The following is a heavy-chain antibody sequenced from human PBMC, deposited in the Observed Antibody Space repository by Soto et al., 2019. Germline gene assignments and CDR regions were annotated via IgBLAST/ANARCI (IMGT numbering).Heavy chain of an antibody. J-gene: IGHJ3*02. V-gene: IGHV1-69*01. CDR1: GGTFSSYA. CDR2: IIPIFGTA. D-gene: IGHD6-13*01. CDR3: ARDRGVGSSWNDAFDI. Sequence: QVQLVQSGAEVKKPGSSVKVSCKASGGTFSSYAISWVRQAPGQGLEWKGGIIPIFGTANYAQKFQGRVTFGSDESTSTAYLELSSLTSDGTAVDYCARDRGVGSSWNDAFDIWGQGTMVTVSS.